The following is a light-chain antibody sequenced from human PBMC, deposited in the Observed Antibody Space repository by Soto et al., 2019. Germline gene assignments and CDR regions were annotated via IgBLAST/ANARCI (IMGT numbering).Light chain of an antibody. Sequence: DIVMTQSPLSLPVTPGEPASISCRSSQSLLHSNGYNYLDWYLQKPGQSPQLLIYLGSNRASGVPDRLSGSRSGTDFTLKTSRVAASGLGVDYCMQALQTPSFGRGTKLEIK. V-gene: IGKV2-28*01. CDR2: LGS. CDR3: MQALQTPS. CDR1: QSLLHSNGYNY. J-gene: IGKJ2*01.